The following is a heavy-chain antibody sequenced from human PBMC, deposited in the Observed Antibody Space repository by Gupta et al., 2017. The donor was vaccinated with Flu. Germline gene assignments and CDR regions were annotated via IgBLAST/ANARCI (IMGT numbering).Heavy chain of an antibody. Sequence: QVQLQQSGPGLVKPAVTLALTLTFPGGPIRPYYASWIRPPPGKGLEWTVYMHYSGSTTYNPSLKSRVTVSMDTSKNLFSLKLSSVTAADTAVYYCAREIKAVGATPYFDYWGQGTLVTVSA. J-gene: IGHJ4*02. CDR2: MHYSGST. CDR1: GGPIRPYY. V-gene: IGHV4-59*01. CDR3: AREIKAVGATPYFDY. D-gene: IGHD1-26*01.